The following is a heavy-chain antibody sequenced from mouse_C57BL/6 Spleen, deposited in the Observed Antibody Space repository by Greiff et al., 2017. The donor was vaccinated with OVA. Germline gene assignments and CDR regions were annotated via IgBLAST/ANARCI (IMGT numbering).Heavy chain of an antibody. CDR3: ARATVVPRYFDV. CDR2: IDPSDSYT. V-gene: IGHV1-50*01. J-gene: IGHJ1*03. D-gene: IGHD1-1*01. CDR1: GYTFTSYW. Sequence: VQLQQSGAELVKPGASVKLSCKASGYTFTSYWMQWVKQRPGQGLEWIGEIDPSDSYTNYNQKFKGKATLTVDTSSSTAYMQLSSLTSEDSAVYYCARATVVPRYFDVWGTGTTVTVSS.